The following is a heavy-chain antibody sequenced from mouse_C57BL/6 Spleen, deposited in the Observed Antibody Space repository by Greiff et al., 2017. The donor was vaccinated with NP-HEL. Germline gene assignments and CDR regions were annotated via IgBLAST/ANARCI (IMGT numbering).Heavy chain of an antibody. CDR1: GFTFSSYA. Sequence: EVQLVESGGGLVKPGGSLKLSCAASGFTFSSYAMSWVRQTPEKRLEWVATISDGGSYTYYPDNVKGRFTISRDNAKNNLYLQMSHLKSEDTAMYYCARDRDYGSSYDFDYWGQGTTLTVSS. V-gene: IGHV5-4*01. CDR3: ARDRDYGSSYDFDY. J-gene: IGHJ2*01. CDR2: ISDGGSYT. D-gene: IGHD1-1*01.